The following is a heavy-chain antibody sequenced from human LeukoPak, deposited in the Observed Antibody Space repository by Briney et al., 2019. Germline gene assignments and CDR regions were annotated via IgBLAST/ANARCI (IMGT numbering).Heavy chain of an antibody. CDR2: IYHSGST. Sequence: SETLSLTCTVSGGSISSGSYYWSWIRQPPGKGLEWIGRIYHSGSTYYNPSLKSRLTISVDTSKNQFSLKLSSVTAADTAVYYCARVITVGANNWFDPWGQGTLVTVSS. CDR3: ARVITVGANNWFDP. V-gene: IGHV4-39*07. D-gene: IGHD1-26*01. J-gene: IGHJ5*02. CDR1: GGSISSGSYY.